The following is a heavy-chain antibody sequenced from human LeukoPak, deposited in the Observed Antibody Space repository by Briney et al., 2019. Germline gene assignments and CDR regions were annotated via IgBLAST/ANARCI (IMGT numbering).Heavy chain of an antibody. CDR1: GGTFSSYA. CDR3: ARDPNTAMVNGGDY. V-gene: IGHV1-69*01. CDR2: IIPIFGTA. Sequence: SVKVSCKASGGTFSSYAISWVRQAPGQGLEWMGGIIPIFGTANYAQKFQGGVTITADESTSTAYMELSSLRSEDTAVYYCARDPNTAMVNGGDYWGQGTLVTVSS. D-gene: IGHD5-18*01. J-gene: IGHJ4*02.